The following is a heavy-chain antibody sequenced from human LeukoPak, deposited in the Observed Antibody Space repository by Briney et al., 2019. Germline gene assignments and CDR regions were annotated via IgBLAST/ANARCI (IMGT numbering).Heavy chain of an antibody. J-gene: IGHJ2*01. CDR3: ARPLTRDWYFNL. CDR1: GGSISSSSYY. V-gene: IGHV4-39*01. D-gene: IGHD3-9*01. Sequence: PSETLSLTCTVSGGSISSSSYYWGWIRQPPGKGLEWIGSIYYSGSTYYNPSLKSRVTISVDTSKNQFSLKLGSVTAADTAVYYCARPLTRDWYFNLWGRGTLVTVSS. CDR2: IYYSGST.